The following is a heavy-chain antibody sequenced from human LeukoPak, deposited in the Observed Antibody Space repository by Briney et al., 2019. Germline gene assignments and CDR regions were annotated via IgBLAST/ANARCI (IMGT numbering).Heavy chain of an antibody. D-gene: IGHD3-10*01. V-gene: IGHV1-69*05. CDR3: ARGLSVRGVIMPYSAGY. Sequence: GASVKVSCKASGGTFSSYAISWVRQAPGQGLEWMGGIIPIFGTANYAQKFQGRVTMTRNTSMSTACMELSSLRSEDTAVYYCARGLSVRGVIMPYSAGYWGQGTLVTVSS. CDR2: IIPIFGTA. CDR1: GGTFSSYA. J-gene: IGHJ4*02.